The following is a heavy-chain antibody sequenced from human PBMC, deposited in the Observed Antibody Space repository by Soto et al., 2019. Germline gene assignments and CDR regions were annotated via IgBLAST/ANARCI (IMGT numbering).Heavy chain of an antibody. CDR1: GGSISSTNW. Sequence: SETLSLTCAVSGGSISSTNWWSWVRQPPGKGLEWIGEIYHSGSTYYNLFLRSRVTISVDRSKNQFSLKLTSVTAADTAVYYCATFGVTDAFDFWGQGALVTVS. J-gene: IGHJ4*02. CDR3: ATFGVTDAFDF. CDR2: IYHSGST. D-gene: IGHD3-10*01. V-gene: IGHV4-4*02.